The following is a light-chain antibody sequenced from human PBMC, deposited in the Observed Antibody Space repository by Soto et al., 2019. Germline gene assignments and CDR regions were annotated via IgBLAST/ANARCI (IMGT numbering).Light chain of an antibody. J-gene: IGLJ2*01. V-gene: IGLV1-51*01. CDR3: GTWDTSLSAVV. Sequence: QSVLTQPPSVSAAPGQKVTISCSGIDCNIGENFVSWYQQFPGTAPELIIYDNDKRPSGIPDRFSASKSGTSATLRITGLRTGDEADYYRGTWDTSLSAVVIGGGTKVTV. CDR1: DCNIGENF. CDR2: DND.